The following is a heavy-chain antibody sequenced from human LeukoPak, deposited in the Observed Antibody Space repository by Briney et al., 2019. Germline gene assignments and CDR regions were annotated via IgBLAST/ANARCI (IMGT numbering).Heavy chain of an antibody. CDR2: IDHSGST. V-gene: IGHV4-34*01. CDR1: GGSLNGYY. Sequence: SETLSLTCAVYGGSLNGYYWSWIRQPPGKRLEWIGEIDHSGSTQYNPSLKSRVTISLDTSKKQFSLKLTSLTAADTAFYYCARYCMAAEGIWWFDPWGQGTLVTVSS. J-gene: IGHJ5*02. D-gene: IGHD6-13*01. CDR3: ARYCMAAEGIWWFDP.